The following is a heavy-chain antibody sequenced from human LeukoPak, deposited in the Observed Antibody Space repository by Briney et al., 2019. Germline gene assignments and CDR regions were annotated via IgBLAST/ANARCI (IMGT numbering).Heavy chain of an antibody. CDR1: GFTFSSYA. CDR2: ISGSGGST. J-gene: IGHJ5*02. Sequence: TGGSLRLSCAASGFTFSSYAMSWVRQAPGKGLEWVSAISGSGGSTYYADSVKGRFTTSRDNSKNTLYLQMNSLRAEDTAVYYCAKDSGIVVVVAATAAPNWFDPWGQGTLVTVSS. CDR3: AKDSGIVVVVAATAAPNWFDP. V-gene: IGHV3-23*01. D-gene: IGHD2-15*01.